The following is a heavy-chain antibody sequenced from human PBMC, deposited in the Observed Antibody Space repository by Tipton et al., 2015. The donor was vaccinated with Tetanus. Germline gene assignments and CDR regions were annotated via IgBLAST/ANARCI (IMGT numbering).Heavy chain of an antibody. J-gene: IGHJ4*02. CDR1: GFLISSYA. V-gene: IGHV3-23*01. CDR2: VSASGNT. Sequence: SLRLSCAGSGFLISSYAMNWVRQVPGEGLEWVSGVSASGNTNYAGSVDGRFTISRDNAKNTMYLQMNSLRAEDTATYHCAKLKSRGDSSAIEHWGQGTLVTVSS. D-gene: IGHD2-21*02. CDR3: AKLKSRGDSSAIEH.